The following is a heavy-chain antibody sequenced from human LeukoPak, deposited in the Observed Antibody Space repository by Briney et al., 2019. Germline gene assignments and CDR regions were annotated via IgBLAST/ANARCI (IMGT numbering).Heavy chain of an antibody. CDR3: ARGVVVPAARVGAGFFDY. J-gene: IGHJ4*02. CDR1: GHTFSSYA. CDR2: IIPIFGKA. Sequence: ASVKVFCKASGHTFSSYAISWVRQAPGQGLEWMGGIIPIFGKANYAQKFQGRVTITVDESTSTAYMELSSLRSEDAAVYYCARGVVVPAARVGAGFFDYWGQGTLVTVPS. V-gene: IGHV1-69*13. D-gene: IGHD2-2*01.